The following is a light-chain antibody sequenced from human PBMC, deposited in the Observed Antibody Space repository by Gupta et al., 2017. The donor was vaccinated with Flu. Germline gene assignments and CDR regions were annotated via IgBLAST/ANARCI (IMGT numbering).Light chain of an antibody. V-gene: IGKV2-28*01. CDR2: LAS. Sequence: SPHLVIYLASNRASGVPDRFSLSGPGTDFTLNIRKVEVEDVGIYYCMQTLQVPYTFAHATKLEIK. J-gene: IGKJ2*01. CDR3: MQTLQVPYT.